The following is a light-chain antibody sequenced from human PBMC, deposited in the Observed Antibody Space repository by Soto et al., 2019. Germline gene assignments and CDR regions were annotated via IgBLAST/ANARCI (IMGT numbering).Light chain of an antibody. CDR1: QTISSW. Sequence: DIQMTQSPSTLSGSVGDRVTITGRASQTISSWLAWYQQKPGKAPKLLIYAASTLQSGVPSRFSGSGSGTDFTLTISCLQSEDFATYYWQQYYSYPRTFGQGTKVDIK. CDR3: QQYYSYPRT. CDR2: AAS. V-gene: IGKV1-5*01. J-gene: IGKJ1*01.